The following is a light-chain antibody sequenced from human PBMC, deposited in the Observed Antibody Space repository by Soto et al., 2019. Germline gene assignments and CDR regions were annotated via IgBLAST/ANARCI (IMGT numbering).Light chain of an antibody. J-gene: IGKJ4*01. Sequence: EIVLTQSPASLSLSPGERATLSCRASQSVRSYLAWYQQKPGQAPXLLXYDASNRATGIPARFSGSGSGTDFTLTISSLEPEDFAVYYCQQRSNWPPRLTFGGGTKVDIK. CDR2: DAS. CDR3: QQRSNWPPRLT. CDR1: QSVRSY. V-gene: IGKV3-11*01.